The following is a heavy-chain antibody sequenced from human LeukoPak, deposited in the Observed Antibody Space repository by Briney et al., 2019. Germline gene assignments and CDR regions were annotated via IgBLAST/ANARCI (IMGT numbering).Heavy chain of an antibody. CDR2: IYYSGNT. Sequence: SETLSLTCTVSGGSISSGDYYWSWIRQPPGKGLEWIGYIYYSGNTYYNASLKSRVIISVDTSKNQFSLKLSSVTAADTAVYYCARRTLTTRGYYFDYWGQGTLVTVSS. V-gene: IGHV4-30-4*01. D-gene: IGHD4-17*01. J-gene: IGHJ4*02. CDR3: ARRTLTTRGYYFDY. CDR1: GGSISSGDYY.